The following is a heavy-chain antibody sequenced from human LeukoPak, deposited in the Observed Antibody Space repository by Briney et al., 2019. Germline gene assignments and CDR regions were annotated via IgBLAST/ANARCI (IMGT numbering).Heavy chain of an antibody. Sequence: GGSLRLSCAASGYTFSSYAMTWVRQAPGKGLEWVSAVSGSSDTTYYADFVKGRFTISRDNSKNTLYLQMSSLRAEDTAIYYCAKGPIVSVATYFFDNWGQGTLVIVSS. CDR1: GYTFSSYA. V-gene: IGHV3-23*01. CDR2: VSGSSDTT. CDR3: AKGPIVSVATYFFDN. J-gene: IGHJ4*02. D-gene: IGHD5/OR15-5a*01.